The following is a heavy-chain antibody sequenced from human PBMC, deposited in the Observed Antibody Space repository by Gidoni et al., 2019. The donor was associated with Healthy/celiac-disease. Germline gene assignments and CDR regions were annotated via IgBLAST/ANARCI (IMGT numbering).Heavy chain of an antibody. CDR3: AREGGSGSWYFDY. V-gene: IGHV3-30-3*01. CDR1: GFTFSSYA. CDR2: ISYDGSNK. D-gene: IGHD3-10*01. Sequence: QVQLVESGGGVVQPGRSLRLSCAASGFTFSSYAMHWVRQAPGKGLEWVAVISYDGSNKYYADSVKGRFTISRDNSKNTLYLQMNSLRAEDTAVYYCAREGGSGSWYFDYWGQGTLVTVSS. J-gene: IGHJ4*02.